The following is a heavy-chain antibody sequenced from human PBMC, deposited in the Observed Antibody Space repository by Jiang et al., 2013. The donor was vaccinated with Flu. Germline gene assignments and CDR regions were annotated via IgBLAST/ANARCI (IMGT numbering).Heavy chain of an antibody. CDR3: ARDTDFLGALDY. V-gene: IGHV4-59*01. Sequence: TLSLTSHCLWWRPSVVTTGAGSGSPHGKGLEWIGYIYYSGSTNYNPSLKSRVTISVDTSKNQFSLKLSSVTAADTAVYYCARDTDFLGALDYWGQGTLVTVSS. J-gene: IGHJ4*02. CDR1: WRPSVVTT. D-gene: IGHD3-3*01. CDR2: IYYSGST.